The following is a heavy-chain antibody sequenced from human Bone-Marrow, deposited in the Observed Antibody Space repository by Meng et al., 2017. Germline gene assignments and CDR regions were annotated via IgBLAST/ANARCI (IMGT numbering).Heavy chain of an antibody. V-gene: IGHV1-69*05. D-gene: IGHD4-23*01. CDR1: GGTFSSYA. CDR3: ARDRAVPYGGNPGGFDY. J-gene: IGHJ4*02. Sequence: SVKVSCKASGGTFSSYAISWVRQAPGQGLEWMGGIIPIFGTANYAQKFQGRVTITTDESTSTAYMELSSLRSEDTAVYYCARDRAVPYGGNPGGFDYWGQGTRVTVSS. CDR2: IIPIFGTA.